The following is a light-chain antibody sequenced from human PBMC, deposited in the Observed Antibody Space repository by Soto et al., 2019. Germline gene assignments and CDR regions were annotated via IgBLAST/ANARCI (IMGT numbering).Light chain of an antibody. Sequence: IVLTQSPGTLSLSPGERTTLSCRASQSISRCLAWYQQKPGQGPRLLSYGASSRATGTPDRFTGRGSGTDFTLTINRLEPEDFALYYCQQYGSSPPTFGQGTKV. CDR3: QQYGSSPPT. J-gene: IGKJ1*01. V-gene: IGKV3-20*01. CDR1: QSISRC. CDR2: GAS.